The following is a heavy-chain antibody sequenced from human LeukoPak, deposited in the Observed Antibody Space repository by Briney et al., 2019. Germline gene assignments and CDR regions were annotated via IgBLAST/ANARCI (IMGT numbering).Heavy chain of an antibody. CDR1: GFTFSSYS. J-gene: IGHJ4*02. CDR3: ARDYYDSSVEYYFDY. Sequence: PGGSLRLSCAASGFTFSSYSMNWVRQAPGKGLEWVSSISSSSSYIYYADSVKGRFTISRDNSKNTLYLQMNSLRAEDTAVYYCARDYYDSSVEYYFDYWGQGTLVTVSS. V-gene: IGHV3-21*01. D-gene: IGHD3-22*01. CDR2: ISSSSSYI.